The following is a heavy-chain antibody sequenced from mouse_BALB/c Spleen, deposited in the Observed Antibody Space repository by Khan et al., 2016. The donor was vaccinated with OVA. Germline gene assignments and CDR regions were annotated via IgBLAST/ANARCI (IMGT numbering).Heavy chain of an antibody. V-gene: IGHV1S56*01. CDR2: IYPGSFNT. Sequence: QVQLQQSGPELVKPGASVRISCKASGYTFTTYYIHWVKQRPGQGLEWIGWIYPGSFNTNYSEKFKGKATLTADKSSSTAYMQLSSLTSEDSAVSFWERDDYFLGNAMGYWGQGTSVTVSS. J-gene: IGHJ4*01. CDR3: ERDDYFLGNAMGY. D-gene: IGHD2-4*01. CDR1: GYTFTTYY.